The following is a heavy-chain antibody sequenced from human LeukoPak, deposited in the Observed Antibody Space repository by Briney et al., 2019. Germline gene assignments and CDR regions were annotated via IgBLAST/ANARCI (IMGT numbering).Heavy chain of an antibody. CDR3: ARVYSSSSGGYYYYYYMDV. D-gene: IGHD6-6*01. CDR2: IKQDGSEK. Sequence: GGSLRLSCAASGFTFSSYWMSWVRQAPGKGLEWVANIKQDGSEKYYVDSVKGRFTISRDNAKNSLYLQMNSLRAEDTAVYYCARVYSSSSGGYYYYYYMDVWGKGTTVTVSS. J-gene: IGHJ6*03. CDR1: GFTFSSYW. V-gene: IGHV3-7*01.